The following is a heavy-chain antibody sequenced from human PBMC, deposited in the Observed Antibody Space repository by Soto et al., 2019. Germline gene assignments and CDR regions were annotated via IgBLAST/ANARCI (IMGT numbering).Heavy chain of an antibody. CDR3: ARGATITTNYYYGLDV. J-gene: IGHJ6*02. CDR2: IRNKPKGYTS. CDR1: GFTFSDHY. D-gene: IGHD5-12*01. Sequence: EVKVVESGGGLVQPGGSLRLSCAASGFTFSDHYMDWVRQAPGKGLEWVGRIRNKPKGYTSEYAASVKDRFTISRDDSKNSLYMQMNSLKTEDTAVYYCARGATITTNYYYGLDVWGQGTTVTVSS. V-gene: IGHV3-72*01.